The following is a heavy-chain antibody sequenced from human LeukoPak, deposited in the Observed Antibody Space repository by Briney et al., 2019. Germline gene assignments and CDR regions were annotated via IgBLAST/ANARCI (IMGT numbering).Heavy chain of an antibody. CDR3: AKPISGGLAVTADWFHP. V-gene: IGHV3-23*01. D-gene: IGHD6-19*01. CDR1: GFAFSVYA. CDR2: IDANSGTT. Sequence: QPGGSLRLSCTASGFAFSVYAMSWLRQPQGKGLEWVSTIDANSGTTSYAASVRGRFTISRDNSKNTLYLQLNTLRADDTATYYCAKPISGGLAVTADWFHPWGQGTLVVVSS. J-gene: IGHJ5*01.